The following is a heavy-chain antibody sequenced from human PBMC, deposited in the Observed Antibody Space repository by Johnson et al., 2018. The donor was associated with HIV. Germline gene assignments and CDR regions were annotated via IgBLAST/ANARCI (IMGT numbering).Heavy chain of an antibody. CDR3: ARGLGAAAGAFDI. D-gene: IGHD6-13*01. CDR2: ISGSGGST. J-gene: IGHJ3*02. Sequence: VQLLESGGGAVRPGGSLRLSCAASVFTFDDYGLSWVRQAPGKGLEWVSAISGSGGSTYYADSVKGRFTISRDNSKNMLYLQMNSLRAEDSATYYCARGLGAAAGAFDIWGQGTMVTVSS. CDR1: VFTFDDYG. V-gene: IGHV3-23*01.